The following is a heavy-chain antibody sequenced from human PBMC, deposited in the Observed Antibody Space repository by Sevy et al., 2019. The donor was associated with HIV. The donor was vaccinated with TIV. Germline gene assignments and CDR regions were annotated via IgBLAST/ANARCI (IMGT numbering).Heavy chain of an antibody. V-gene: IGHV3-7*01. J-gene: IGHJ4*02. CDR2: IKQDGSEK. Sequence: GGSLRLSCGASGFTLSSYWMNWVRQAPGKGLEWVANIKQDGSEKYYVDSVKGRFTISRDNAKNSLYLQMNSLRAEDTAVYHCMTTVTTVDYWGQGTLVTVSS. CDR1: GFTLSSYW. D-gene: IGHD4-17*01. CDR3: MTTVTTVDY.